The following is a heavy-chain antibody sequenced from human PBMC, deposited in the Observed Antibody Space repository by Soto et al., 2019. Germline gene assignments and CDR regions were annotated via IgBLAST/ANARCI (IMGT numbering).Heavy chain of an antibody. D-gene: IGHD6-19*01. Sequence: QVQLVQSGAEVKKPGSSVKVSCKASGGTFSSYTISWVRQAPGQGLEWMGSIIPILGIANYAQKFQGRVTITAGKSTSTAYMELSSMSSEDTAVYYCARPPDSGWYYFDYWGEGALVTVSS. J-gene: IGHJ4*02. CDR2: IIPILGIA. V-gene: IGHV1-69*02. CDR3: ARPPDSGWYYFDY. CDR1: GGTFSSYT.